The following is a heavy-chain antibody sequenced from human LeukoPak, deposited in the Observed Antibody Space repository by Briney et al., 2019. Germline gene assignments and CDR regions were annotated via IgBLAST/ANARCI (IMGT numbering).Heavy chain of an antibody. CDR2: FDPEDGET. V-gene: IGHV1-24*01. D-gene: IGHD6-13*01. CDR1: GYTLTELS. J-gene: IGHJ5*02. Sequence: ASVKVTCKVSGYTLTELSMHWVRQAPGKGLEWMGGFDPEDGETIYAQKFQGRVTMTEDTSTDTAYMELSSLRSEDTAVYYCATLPGIAAAGSGWFDPWGQGTLVTVSS. CDR3: ATLPGIAAAGSGWFDP.